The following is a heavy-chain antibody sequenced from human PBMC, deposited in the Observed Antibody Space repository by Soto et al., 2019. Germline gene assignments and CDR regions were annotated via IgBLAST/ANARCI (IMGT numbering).Heavy chain of an antibody. CDR1: GGSISSYY. Sequence: PSETLSLTXTVSGGSISSYYWSWIRQPPGKGLEWIGYIYYSGSTNYNPSLKSRVTISVDTAKNQFSLKLSSVTAADTAVYYCARGGIVGATMDAFDIWGQGTMVTVS. D-gene: IGHD1-26*01. J-gene: IGHJ3*02. V-gene: IGHV4-59*01. CDR3: ARGGIVGATMDAFDI. CDR2: IYYSGST.